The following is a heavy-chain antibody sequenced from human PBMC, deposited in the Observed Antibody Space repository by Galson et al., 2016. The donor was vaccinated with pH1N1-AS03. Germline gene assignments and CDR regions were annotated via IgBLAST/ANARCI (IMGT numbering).Heavy chain of an antibody. CDR3: AKDSPYCSTIRCQRPLKYSQH. J-gene: IGHJ1*01. V-gene: IGHV3-23*01. Sequence: SLRLSCAASGFTFSTYAMSWVRQAPGRGLEWVSAISGGGGSTYYADSVQGRFTISRDNSKNTLYLQMNSLRAEDTAVYYCAKDSPYCSTIRCQRPLKYSQHWGQGTLVTVSS. CDR2: ISGGGGST. D-gene: IGHD2-2*01. CDR1: GFTFSTYA.